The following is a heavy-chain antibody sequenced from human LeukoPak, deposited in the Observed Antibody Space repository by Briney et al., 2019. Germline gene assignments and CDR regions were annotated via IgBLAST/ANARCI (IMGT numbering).Heavy chain of an antibody. D-gene: IGHD3-3*01. CDR1: GFTFSSYG. CDR3: AKDYDFWSGYYSPTRGYFDY. J-gene: IGHJ4*02. Sequence: GGSLRLSCAASGFTFSSYGMRWVRQAPGKGLEWGAFIRFGGSNKYYADSVKGRFTISRDNSKNTLYLQMNSLRAEDAAVYYCAKDYDFWSGYYSPTRGYFDYWGQGTLVTVSS. CDR2: IRFGGSNK. V-gene: IGHV3-30*02.